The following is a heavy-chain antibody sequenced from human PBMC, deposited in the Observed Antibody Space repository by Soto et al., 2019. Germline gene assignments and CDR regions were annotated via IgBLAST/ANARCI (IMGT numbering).Heavy chain of an antibody. Sequence: QVQLVQSGAEVRMPGSSVKVSCKASGGTFSTYPINCVRQAPGQGLEWMGGIIPLFGTTNYAQKFKGRVTSTADESTSTADVELGSRRAEDAAVYYCARGATHGSSWYFCFDPWGQGTLVTVSS. CDR2: IIPLFGTT. CDR1: GGTFSTYP. V-gene: IGHV1-69*01. J-gene: IGHJ5*02. D-gene: IGHD6-13*01. CDR3: ARGATHGSSWYFCFDP.